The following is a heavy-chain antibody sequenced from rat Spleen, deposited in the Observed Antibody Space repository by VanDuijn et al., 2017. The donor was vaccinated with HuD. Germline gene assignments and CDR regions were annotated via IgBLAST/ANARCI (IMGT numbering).Heavy chain of an antibody. J-gene: IGHJ2*01. CDR3: ARRRRNWYYFDY. CDR1: GFTFSDYY. CDR2: IKYDGTSP. D-gene: IGHD5-1*01. Sequence: EVQLVESGGGLVQPGRSLKISCAASGFTFSDYYMAWVRQAPAKGLEWVATIKYDGTSPYYRDSVKGRFTISRDNAKSTLYLQMDSLRSEDTATYYCARRRRNWYYFDYWGQGVMVTVSS. V-gene: IGHV5-29*01.